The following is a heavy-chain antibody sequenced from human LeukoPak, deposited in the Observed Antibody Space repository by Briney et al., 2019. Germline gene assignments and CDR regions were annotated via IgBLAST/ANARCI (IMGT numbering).Heavy chain of an antibody. CDR3: ARVGAYSSSWYGY. CDR2: ISSRGSTI. D-gene: IGHD6-13*01. Sequence: GGSLRLSCAASGFTFSGYEMNWVRQAPGKGLEWVSSISSRGSTIYFADSVKGRFTISRDNANNSLYLQMNSLRAEDTAVYFCARVGAYSSSWYGYWGRGTLVTVSS. V-gene: IGHV3-48*03. CDR1: GFTFSGYE. J-gene: IGHJ4*02.